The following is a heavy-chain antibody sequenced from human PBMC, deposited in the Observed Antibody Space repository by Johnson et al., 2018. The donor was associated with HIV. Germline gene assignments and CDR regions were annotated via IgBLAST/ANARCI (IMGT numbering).Heavy chain of an antibody. V-gene: IGHV3-30*18. J-gene: IGHJ3*02. Sequence: QVQLVESGGGVVQPGRSLRLSCAASGFSFSSYGMHWVRQAPGKGLEWVATISYDGRNKFYADSVKGRFTISRDNSKNTLHLRRNSLRAEDTAVYYCAKDAGNDFRGLDAFDIWGQGTKVTVSS. CDR3: AKDAGNDFRGLDAFDI. CDR1: GFSFSSYG. D-gene: IGHD3-3*01. CDR2: ISYDGRNK.